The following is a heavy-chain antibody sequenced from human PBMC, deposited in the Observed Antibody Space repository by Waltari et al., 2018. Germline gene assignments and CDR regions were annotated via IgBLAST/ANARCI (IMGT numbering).Heavy chain of an antibody. J-gene: IGHJ4*02. D-gene: IGHD6-19*01. CDR2: ISRSSSYI. CDR3: ARGQGIAVAEH. CDR1: GFTFSSYS. Sequence: EVQLVESGGGLVKPGGSLRLSCAASGFTFSSYSMNWVRQAPGKGLGWVSSISRSSSYIYYADSVKGRFTISRDNAKNSLYLQMNSRRAEDTAVYYCARGQGIAVAEHWGQGTLVTVSS. V-gene: IGHV3-21*01.